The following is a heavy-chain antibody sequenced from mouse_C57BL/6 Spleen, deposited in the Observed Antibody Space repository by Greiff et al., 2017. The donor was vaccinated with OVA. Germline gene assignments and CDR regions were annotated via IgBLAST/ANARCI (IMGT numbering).Heavy chain of an antibody. CDR3: ARTFYYGSRGDY. D-gene: IGHD1-1*01. J-gene: IGHJ2*01. CDR1: GYSFTGYY. Sequence: EVQLVESGPELVKPGASVKISCKASGYSFTGYYMNWVKQSPEKSLEWIGEINPSTGGTTYNQKFKAKATLTVDKSSSTAYMQLKSLTSEDSAVYYCARTFYYGSRGDYWGQGTTLTVSS. V-gene: IGHV1-42*01. CDR2: INPSTGGT.